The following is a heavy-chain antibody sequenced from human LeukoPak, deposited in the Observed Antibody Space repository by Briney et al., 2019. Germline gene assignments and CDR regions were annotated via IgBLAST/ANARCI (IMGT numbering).Heavy chain of an antibody. CDR1: GGSIISSNW. V-gene: IGHV4-4*02. J-gene: IGHJ4*02. D-gene: IGHD5-24*01. CDR2: IYHSEST. Sequence: SETLSLTCAVSGGSIISSNWWSWVRQPPGKGLEWIGEIYHSESTHYNSSFKSRVTVSVDKSKNQISLRVTSVTAADTAVYYCARRGGFFDYWGQGILVTVSS. CDR3: ARRGGFFDY.